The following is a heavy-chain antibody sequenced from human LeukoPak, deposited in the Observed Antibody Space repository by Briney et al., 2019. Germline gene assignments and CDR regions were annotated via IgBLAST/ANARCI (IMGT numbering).Heavy chain of an antibody. D-gene: IGHD5-12*01. Sequence: SETLSLTCTVSGGSISSYYWSWIRQPPGKGLEWIGYIYYSGSTNYNPSLRSRVTISVDTSKNQFSLKLSSVTAADTAVYYCAGTYSGYSSWFDPWGQGTLVTVSS. CDR2: IYYSGST. V-gene: IGHV4-59*08. CDR1: GGSISSYY. J-gene: IGHJ5*02. CDR3: AGTYSGYSSWFDP.